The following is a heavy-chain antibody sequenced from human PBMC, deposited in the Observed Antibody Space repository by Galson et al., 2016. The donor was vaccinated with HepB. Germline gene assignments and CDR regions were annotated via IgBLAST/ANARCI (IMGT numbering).Heavy chain of an antibody. CDR2: IWYDGSHE. Sequence: SLRLSCAASGFTFSSYAMHWVRQAPGKGLEWVAVIWYDGSHEYYADSVKGRFTISRDNSKNTVYLQMSSLSAEDTAVYYCAKNSYSSAWYPDYWGQGTLVTVSS. CDR3: AKNSYSSAWYPDY. V-gene: IGHV3-33*06. CDR1: GFTFSSYA. J-gene: IGHJ4*02. D-gene: IGHD6-19*01.